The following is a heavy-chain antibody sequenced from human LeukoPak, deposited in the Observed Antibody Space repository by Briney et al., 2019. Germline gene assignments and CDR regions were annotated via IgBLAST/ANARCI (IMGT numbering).Heavy chain of an antibody. CDR3: TRDSGSGAFDY. D-gene: IGHD3-10*01. V-gene: IGHV3-49*04. J-gene: IGHJ4*02. CDR1: GFTFGDYA. Sequence: GRSLGLSCTASGFTFGDYAMSWVRQAPGKGLEWVGFIRSKAYGGTTEYAASVKGRFTISRDDSKSIAYLQMNSLKTEDTAVYYCTRDSGSGAFDYWGQRTLVTVSS. CDR2: IRSKAYGGTT.